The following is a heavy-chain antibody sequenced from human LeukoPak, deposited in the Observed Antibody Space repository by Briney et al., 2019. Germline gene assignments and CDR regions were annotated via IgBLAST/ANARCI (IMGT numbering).Heavy chain of an antibody. D-gene: IGHD3-3*01. J-gene: IGHJ6*04. V-gene: IGHV4-61*02. Sequence: SETLSLTCTVSGGSISSGGYYWTWIRQPAGKGLEWIGRIYTSESTIYNPSLKSRVTMSVDTSKNQFSLKLSSVTAADTAVYYCARSSGFDLDVWGKGTTVTVSS. CDR3: ARSSGFDLDV. CDR2: IYTSEST. CDR1: GGSISSGGYY.